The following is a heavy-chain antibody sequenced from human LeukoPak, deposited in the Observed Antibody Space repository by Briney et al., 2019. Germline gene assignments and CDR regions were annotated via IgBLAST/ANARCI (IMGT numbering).Heavy chain of an antibody. CDR2: INHSGST. Sequence: SETLSLTCAVYGGSFSGYYWSWIRQPPGKGLEWIGEINHSGSTNYNPSLKSRVTISVDTSKNQFSLKLSSVTAADTAVYYCARVVRGMITFGGVIDTHYFDYWGQGTLVTVSS. V-gene: IGHV4-34*01. CDR3: ARVVRGMITFGGVIDTHYFDY. D-gene: IGHD3-16*02. CDR1: GGSFSGYY. J-gene: IGHJ4*02.